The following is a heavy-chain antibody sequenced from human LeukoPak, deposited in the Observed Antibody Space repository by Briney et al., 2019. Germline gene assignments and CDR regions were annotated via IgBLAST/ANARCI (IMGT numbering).Heavy chain of an antibody. CDR2: IIPILGIA. Sequence: VASVKVSCKASGGTFSNYTISWVRQAPGQGLEGMGRIIPILGIANYAQKFQGRVTITADKSTSTACMELSSLRSEDTAVYYCARNAPGYCSGGSCYSGYYFDYWGQGTLVTVSS. J-gene: IGHJ4*02. D-gene: IGHD2-15*01. CDR1: GGTFSNYT. V-gene: IGHV1-69*02. CDR3: ARNAPGYCSGGSCYSGYYFDY.